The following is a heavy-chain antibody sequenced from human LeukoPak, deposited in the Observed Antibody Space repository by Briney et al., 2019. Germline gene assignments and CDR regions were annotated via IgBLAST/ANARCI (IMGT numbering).Heavy chain of an antibody. J-gene: IGHJ4*02. CDR3: ARVVSQLITVTTAGGFDY. V-gene: IGHV1-2*02. CDR2: INPNSGGT. D-gene: IGHD4-17*01. Sequence: ASVKVPCKASGYTLTGYYMHWVRQAPGQGLEWMGWINPNSGGTNYAQNFQGRVTMTRDTSISTDSMELSRLRSEDTAVYYCARVVSQLITVTTAGGFDYWGQGTLVTVSS. CDR1: GYTLTGYY.